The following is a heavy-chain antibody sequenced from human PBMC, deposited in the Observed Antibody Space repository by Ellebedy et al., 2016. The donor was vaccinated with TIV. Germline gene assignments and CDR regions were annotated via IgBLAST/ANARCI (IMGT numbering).Heavy chain of an antibody. D-gene: IGHD3-9*01. CDR1: GYSFPSYW. CDR3: AYGIRYLDLLSEWHAFDF. CDR2: IDPSDSYT. Sequence: GESLKISCKGSGYSFPSYWITWVRQMPGKGLEWMGRIDPSDSYTNYSPSFEGHVTISADKSISTAYLQWSSLKASDTAMYYCAYGIRYLDLLSEWHAFDFWGQGTMVTVSS. J-gene: IGHJ3*01. V-gene: IGHV5-10-1*01.